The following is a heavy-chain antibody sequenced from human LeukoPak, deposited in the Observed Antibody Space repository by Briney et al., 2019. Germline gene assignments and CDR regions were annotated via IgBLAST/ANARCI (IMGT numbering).Heavy chain of an antibody. Sequence: PRGSLRLSCAASGFTFRSYGMHWVRQAPGKGLEYVSAKRSNGGRTYYANSVKGRFTISRDNSRNTLYLQMGSLRAEDMAVYYCATYYYDSGGFHFHHWGQGTLVTVSS. CDR3: ATYYYDSGGFHFHH. CDR1: GFTFRSYG. V-gene: IGHV3-64*01. CDR2: KRSNGGRT. D-gene: IGHD3-22*01. J-gene: IGHJ1*01.